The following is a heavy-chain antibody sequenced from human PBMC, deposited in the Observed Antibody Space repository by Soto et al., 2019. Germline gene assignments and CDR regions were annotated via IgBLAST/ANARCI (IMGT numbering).Heavy chain of an antibody. D-gene: IGHD4-4*01. CDR2: ISSSSSYI. J-gene: IGHJ4*02. CDR1: GFTFSSYA. V-gene: IGHV3-21*01. CDR3: ARLTTVSYFDY. Sequence: PGGSLRLSCAASGFTFSSYAMSWVRQAPGKGLEWVSSISSSSSYIYYADSVKGRFTISRDNAKNSLYLQMNSLRAEDTAVYYCARLTTVSYFDYWGQGTLVTVSS.